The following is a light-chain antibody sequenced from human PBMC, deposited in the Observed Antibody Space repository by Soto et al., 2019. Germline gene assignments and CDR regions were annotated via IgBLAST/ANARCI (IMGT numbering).Light chain of an antibody. Sequence: QSALTQPASESASPGQSITSSCTGTSSDVGVYNYVSWYQQLPGKAPQLMIYDVNDRPSGIANRFSGSKSGNTASLTISGLQVADEEDYYCSSYTRSHTLWLFGGGTKLTVL. CDR2: DVN. CDR1: SSDVGVYNY. J-gene: IGLJ3*02. CDR3: SSYTRSHTLWL. V-gene: IGLV2-14*01.